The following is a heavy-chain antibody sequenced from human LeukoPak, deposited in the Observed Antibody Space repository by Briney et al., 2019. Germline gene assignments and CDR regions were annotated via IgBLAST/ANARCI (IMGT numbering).Heavy chain of an antibody. CDR3: ARGYDILTGYYPFDY. D-gene: IGHD3-9*01. V-gene: IGHV4-38-2*02. J-gene: IGHJ4*02. CDR2: IDHSGST. CDR1: GYSITSGYY. Sequence: SETLSLTCTVSGYSITSGYYWGWIRQPPGKGLEWIGSIDHSGSTSHNPSLKSRVTISVDTSKNQFSLKLSSVTAADTAVYYCARGYDILTGYYPFDYWGQGTLVTVSS.